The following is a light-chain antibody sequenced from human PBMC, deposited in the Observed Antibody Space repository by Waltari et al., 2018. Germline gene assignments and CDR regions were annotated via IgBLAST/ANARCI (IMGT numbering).Light chain of an antibody. CDR2: ENK. J-gene: IGLJ3*02. CDR1: SSNIGNNY. CDR3: GTWDSSLSAGGV. V-gene: IGLV1-51*01. Sequence: QSVLTQPPSVSAAPGQKVTISCSGSSSNIGNNYVSWYQQLPGTAPKLTVYENKKRPSGIPDRFSGSKSGTSATLGITGLQTGDEADYYCGTWDSSLSAGGVFGGGTKLTVL.